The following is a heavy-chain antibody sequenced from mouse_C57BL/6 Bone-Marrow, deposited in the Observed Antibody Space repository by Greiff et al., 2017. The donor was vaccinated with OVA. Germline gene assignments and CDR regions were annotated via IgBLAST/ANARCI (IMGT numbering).Heavy chain of an antibody. Sequence: EVKLMESGGGLVQPGGSLSLSCAASGFTFTDYYMSWVRQPPGKALEWLGFIRNKANGYTTEYSASVKGRFTISRDNSQSILYLQMNALRAEDSATYYCARFYAPAWFAYWGQGTLVTVSA. D-gene: IGHD2-3*01. CDR2: IRNKANGYTT. CDR3: ARFYAPAWFAY. V-gene: IGHV7-3*01. CDR1: GFTFTDYY. J-gene: IGHJ3*01.